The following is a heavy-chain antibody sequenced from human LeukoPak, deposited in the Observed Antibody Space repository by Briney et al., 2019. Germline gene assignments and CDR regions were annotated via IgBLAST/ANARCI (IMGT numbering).Heavy chain of an antibody. Sequence: GGSLRLSCAASGFSISNYWMNWVRQAPGKGLEWVSAISGSGGSTYYADSVKGRFTISRDNSKNTLYLQMNSLRAEDTAVYYCAKGSVGDYWGQGTLVTVSS. CDR1: GFSISNYW. J-gene: IGHJ4*02. CDR2: ISGSGGST. V-gene: IGHV3-23*01. CDR3: AKGSVGDY.